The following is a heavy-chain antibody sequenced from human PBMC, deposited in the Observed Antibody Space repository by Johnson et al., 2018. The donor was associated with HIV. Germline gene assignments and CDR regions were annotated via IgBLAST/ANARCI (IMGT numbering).Heavy chain of an antibody. CDR3: AREWLYDALDI. CDR1: ESTFSSYW. V-gene: IGHV3-7*01. D-gene: IGHD3-22*01. CDR2: IRQDGSEK. Sequence: EVQLVESGGGSVQPGGSLRLSCEASESTFSSYWMNWLRQAPGKGLEWVANIRQDGSEKYYVGSVKGRFTVSRDNARKSLYLQMNSLRAEDTAVYYCAREWLYDALDIWGQGTMVTVSS. J-gene: IGHJ3*02.